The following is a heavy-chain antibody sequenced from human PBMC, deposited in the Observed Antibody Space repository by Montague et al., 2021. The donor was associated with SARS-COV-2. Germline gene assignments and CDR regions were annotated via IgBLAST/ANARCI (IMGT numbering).Heavy chain of an antibody. CDR1: GFTFSSYE. V-gene: IGHV3-48*03. CDR2: ISSSANLI. Sequence: SLRLSCAASGFTFSSYEMNWVRQALGKGLEWVSYISSSANLIYYADSVKGRFTISRDNAKNSLYLQMNRLRAEDTAIYYCARDYYDSNGFLWAFDYWGQGTLVTVSS. J-gene: IGHJ4*02. CDR3: ARDYYDSNGFLWAFDY. D-gene: IGHD3-22*01.